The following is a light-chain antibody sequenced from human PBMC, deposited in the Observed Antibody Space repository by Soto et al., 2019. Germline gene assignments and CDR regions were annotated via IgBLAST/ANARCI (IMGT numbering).Light chain of an antibody. Sequence: EIVLTQSPGTLSLSAGERATLSCRASQSASNNYLAWYQQKPGQAPRLLIYGASNRATGIPDRFSGSGSGTDFTLTISRLEPEDFAVYYCQQYGSSGTFGQGTKVDIK. CDR3: QQYGSSGT. J-gene: IGKJ1*01. CDR1: QSASNNY. CDR2: GAS. V-gene: IGKV3-20*01.